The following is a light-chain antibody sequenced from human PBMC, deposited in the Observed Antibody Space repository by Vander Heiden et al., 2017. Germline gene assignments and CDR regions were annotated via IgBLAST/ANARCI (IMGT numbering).Light chain of an antibody. CDR2: GKN. CDR3: QSYDSSLFWV. CDR1: RANIGAGAG. J-gene: IGLJ3*02. V-gene: IGLV1-40*01. Sequence: QSVLTRPPPVSWAPGQRVTISGAGSRANIGAGAGVSWYHQLPGTAPKLLIYGKNNRPSGVSDRFSGSKSGTSASLAITGLQADDEADYYCQSYDSSLFWVFGGGTKLTVL.